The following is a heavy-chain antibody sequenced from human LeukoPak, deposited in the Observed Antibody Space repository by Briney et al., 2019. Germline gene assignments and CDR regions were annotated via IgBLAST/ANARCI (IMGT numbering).Heavy chain of an antibody. J-gene: IGHJ6*03. V-gene: IGHV4-39*07. Sequence: SETLSLTCTVSGGSISSSSYYWGWIRQPPGKGLEWIGSIYYSGSTYYNPSLKSRVTISVDTSKNQFSLKLSSVTAADTAVYYCAREGRIYYYYMDVWGKGTTVTVSS. CDR1: GGSISSSSYY. CDR3: AREGRIYYYYMDV. CDR2: IYYSGST.